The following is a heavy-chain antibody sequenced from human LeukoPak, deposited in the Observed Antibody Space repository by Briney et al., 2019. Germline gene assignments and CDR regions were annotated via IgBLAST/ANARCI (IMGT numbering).Heavy chain of an antibody. CDR2: IYHSGST. V-gene: IGHV4-38-2*02. Sequence: KPSETLSLTCTVSGYSISSGYYWGWIRQPPGKGLEWIGSIYHSGSTYYNPSLKSRVTISEDTSKNQFSLKLSSVTAADTAVYYCARAYYYDSSGYYYAFDYWGQGTPVTVSS. J-gene: IGHJ4*02. D-gene: IGHD3-22*01. CDR3: ARAYYYDSSGYYYAFDY. CDR1: GYSISSGYY.